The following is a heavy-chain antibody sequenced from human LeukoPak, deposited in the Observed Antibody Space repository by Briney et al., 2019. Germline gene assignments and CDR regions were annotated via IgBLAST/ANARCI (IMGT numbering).Heavy chain of an antibody. CDR2: IYYSGST. CDR3: ARSGSSWYRWWFDP. V-gene: IGHV4-39*07. D-gene: IGHD6-13*01. J-gene: IGHJ5*02. CDR1: GGSISSSSYY. Sequence: SETLSLTCTVSGGSISSSSYYWGWIRQPPGKGLEWIGSIYYSGSTYYNPSLKSRVTISVDTSKNQFSLKLSSVTAADTAVYYCARSGSSWYRWWFDPWGQGTLVTVSS.